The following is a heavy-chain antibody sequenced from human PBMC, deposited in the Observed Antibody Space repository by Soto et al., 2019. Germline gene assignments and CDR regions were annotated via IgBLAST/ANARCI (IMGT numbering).Heavy chain of an antibody. V-gene: IGHV5-51*01. CDR1: GYRVSSYW. J-gene: IGHJ4*02. CDR3: ARKSFGELYADRYYFDY. CDR2: IYPGDSDT. Sequence: EALKSSGEGSGYRVSSYWSGWVRQMPGKGLEWMGVIYPGDSDTRYSPSFQGQVTISADKSISTAYLQWSSLKASDTPMYYCARKSFGELYADRYYFDYWGQGTLVTVSS. D-gene: IGHD3-10*01.